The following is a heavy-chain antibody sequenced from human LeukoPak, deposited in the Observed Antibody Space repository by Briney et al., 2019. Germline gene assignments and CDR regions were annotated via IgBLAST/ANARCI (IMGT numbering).Heavy chain of an antibody. V-gene: IGHV4-59*08. J-gene: IGHJ4*02. Sequence: PSETLSLTCTVSGGSISSYYWSWIRQPPGKGLEWIGYIYYSGSTNYNPSLKSRVTISVDTSKNQFSLKLSSVTAADTAMYYCARQQQLVLIDYWGQGTLVTVSS. CDR3: ARQQQLVLIDY. D-gene: IGHD6-13*01. CDR2: IYYSGST. CDR1: GGSISSYY.